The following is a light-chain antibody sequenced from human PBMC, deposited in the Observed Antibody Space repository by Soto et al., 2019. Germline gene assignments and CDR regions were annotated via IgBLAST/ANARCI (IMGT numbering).Light chain of an antibody. CDR1: SSDVGGYNY. CDR2: EVD. Sequence: QSALTQPPSASGSPVQSVTIACTGTSSDVGGYNYVSWYQQHPGKAPKVIIYEVDKRPSGVPERVSGSKSGNTASLTVSGLQAEDEAHYVGRSNGGRNDVIFGGGTKLTVL. J-gene: IGLJ2*01. CDR3: RSNGGRNDVI. V-gene: IGLV2-8*01.